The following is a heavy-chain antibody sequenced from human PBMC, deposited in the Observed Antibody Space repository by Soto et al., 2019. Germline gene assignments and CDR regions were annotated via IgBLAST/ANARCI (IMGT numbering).Heavy chain of an antibody. CDR1: GGSISSGGYY. Sequence: PSETLSLTCTVSGGSISSGGYYWSWIRQHPGKGLEWIGYIYYSGSTYYNPSLKSRVTISVDTSKNQFSLKLSSVTAADTAVYYCAREGGFDYYDSSGYYPFRYYYYGMDVWGQGTTVTVS. V-gene: IGHV4-31*03. J-gene: IGHJ6*02. D-gene: IGHD3-22*01. CDR3: AREGGFDYYDSSGYYPFRYYYYGMDV. CDR2: IYYSGST.